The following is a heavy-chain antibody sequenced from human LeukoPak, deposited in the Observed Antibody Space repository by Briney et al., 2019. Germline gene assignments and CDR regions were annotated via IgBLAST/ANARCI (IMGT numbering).Heavy chain of an antibody. J-gene: IGHJ4*02. V-gene: IGHV3-11*01. CDR3: AKILGYCSSTSCYSQELDY. CDR1: GFTFSDYY. Sequence: GGSLRLSCAASGFTFSDYYMSWIRQAPGKGLEWVSYISSSGSTICYADSVKGRFTISRDNAKNSLYLQMNSLRAEDTAVYYCAKILGYCSSTSCYSQELDYWGQGTLVTVSS. D-gene: IGHD2-2*01. CDR2: ISSSGSTI.